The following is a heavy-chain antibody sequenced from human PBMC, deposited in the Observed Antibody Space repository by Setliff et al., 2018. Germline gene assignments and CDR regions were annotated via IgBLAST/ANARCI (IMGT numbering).Heavy chain of an antibody. CDR2: INVGNGNT. V-gene: IGHV1-3*01. CDR1: GYTFTDYA. J-gene: IGHJ5*02. D-gene: IGHD3-3*01. Sequence: ASVKVSCKASGYTFTDYAIQWVRQAPGQRLEWVGWINVGNGNTKYSQKLQGRVTMTRVTSASTAYMELSGLRSEDTAVYYCARDFRRISIYGVDENEKGFDPWGQGTLVTVSA. CDR3: ARDFRRISIYGVDENEKGFDP.